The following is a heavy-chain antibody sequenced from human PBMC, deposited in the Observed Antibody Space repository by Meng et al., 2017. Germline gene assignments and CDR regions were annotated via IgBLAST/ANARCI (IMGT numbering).Heavy chain of an antibody. CDR2: INHSGST. CDR3: ARVRYYYDSSGYYATSYYFDY. J-gene: IGHJ4*02. Sequence: VRLKQWGAGLLKPSETLSLTCAVYGGSFSGYYWGGIRQPPGKGLEWIGEINHSGSTNYNPSLKSRVTISVDTSKNQFSLKLSSVTAADTAVYYCARVRYYYDSSGYYATSYYFDYWGQGTLVTVSS. CDR1: GGSFSGYY. V-gene: IGHV4-34*01. D-gene: IGHD3-22*01.